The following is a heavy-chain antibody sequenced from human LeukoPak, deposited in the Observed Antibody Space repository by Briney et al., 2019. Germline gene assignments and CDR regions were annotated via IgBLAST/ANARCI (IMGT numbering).Heavy chain of an antibody. CDR3: AKRACSSGTCHLEY. CDR1: GFTFNIYV. V-gene: IGHV3-23*01. D-gene: IGHD2-15*01. J-gene: IGHJ4*02. CDR2: ITDNGGST. Sequence: GGSLRLSCAASGFTFNIYVMSWVRQAPGKGLEWVSAITDNGGSTFYADYVKGRVTISRDNSRNTVYLQMNSLRAEDTAVYYCAKRACSSGTCHLEYWGQGTLVTVSS.